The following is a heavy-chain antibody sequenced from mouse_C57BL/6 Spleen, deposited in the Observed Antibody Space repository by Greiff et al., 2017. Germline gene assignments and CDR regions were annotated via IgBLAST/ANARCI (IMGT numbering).Heavy chain of an antibody. V-gene: IGHV3-6*01. CDR2: ISYDGSN. D-gene: IGHD2-5*01. J-gene: IGHJ3*01. Sequence: VQLQQSGPGLVKPSQSLSLTCSVTGYSITSGYYWNWIRQFPGNKLEWMGYISYDGSNNYNPSLKNRISITRDTSKNQFFLKLNSVTTEDTATYYCARDYSTFAYWGQGTLVTVSA. CDR3: ARDYSTFAY. CDR1: GYSITSGYY.